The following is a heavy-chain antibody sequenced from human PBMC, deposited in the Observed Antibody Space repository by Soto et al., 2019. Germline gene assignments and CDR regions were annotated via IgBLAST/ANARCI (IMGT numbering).Heavy chain of an antibody. CDR2: INPNSGST. J-gene: IGHJ3*02. V-gene: IGHV1-2*02. CDR3: ARYCSSVSCYDEI. CDR1: GYTFTGYY. D-gene: IGHD2-15*01. Sequence: ASVKVSFKASGYTFTGYYIHWLRQAPGQGLEWMGWINPNSGSTNFAQKFQGRVTMTKDTSISTTYMDLSRLRSDDTAVYYCARYCSSVSCYDEIWGQGTMVTVSS.